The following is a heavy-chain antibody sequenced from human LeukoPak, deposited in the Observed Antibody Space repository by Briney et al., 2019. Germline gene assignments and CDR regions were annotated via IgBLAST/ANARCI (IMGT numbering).Heavy chain of an antibody. J-gene: IGHJ3*02. D-gene: IGHD3-22*01. V-gene: IGHV3-23*01. CDR2: ISGSGGST. CDR3: AKGLLPPIIMIVVVITSGAFDI. Sequence: PGGSLRLSCAASGFTFSSYAMSWVRQAPGKGLEWVSAISGSGGSTYYADSVKGRFTISRDNSKNTLYLQMNSLRAEDTAVYYCAKGLLPPIIMIVVVITSGAFDIWGQGTMVTVSS. CDR1: GFTFSSYA.